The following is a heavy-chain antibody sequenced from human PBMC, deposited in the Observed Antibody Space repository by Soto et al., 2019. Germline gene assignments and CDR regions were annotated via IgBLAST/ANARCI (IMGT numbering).Heavy chain of an antibody. Sequence: QLQLQESGPGLVKPSETLSLTCTGSGGSLLSSNYFWVCLRQPPVKGLEWLGCISYSGTTSYNSSLRSRLTMSVDTSKSQCSLRLSSVTAADTACYYCAIPTLGAFDFWGRCTMVTVSS. J-gene: IGHJ3*01. CDR2: ISYSGTT. CDR1: GGSLLSSNYF. D-gene: IGHD3-16*01. V-gene: IGHV4-39*01. CDR3: AIPTLGAFDF.